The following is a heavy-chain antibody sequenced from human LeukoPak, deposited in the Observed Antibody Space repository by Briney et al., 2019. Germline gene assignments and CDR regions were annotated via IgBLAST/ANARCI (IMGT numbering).Heavy chain of an antibody. CDR2: IYHSGST. V-gene: IGHV4-30-2*01. Sequence: SETLSLTCAVSGGSISSGGYSWSWIRQPPGKGLEWIGYIYHSGSTYYNPSLKSRVTISVDRSKNQFSLTLSSEPAADTSEYYCARYVIVGSIGDAFDIWGQGTMVTVSS. D-gene: IGHD1-26*01. J-gene: IGHJ3*02. CDR3: ARYVIVGSIGDAFDI. CDR1: GGSISSGGYS.